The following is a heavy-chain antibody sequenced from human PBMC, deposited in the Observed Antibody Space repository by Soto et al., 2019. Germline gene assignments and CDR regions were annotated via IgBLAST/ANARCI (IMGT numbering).Heavy chain of an antibody. CDR2: ISAYNGNT. J-gene: IGHJ3*02. CDR3: ARDWRPSDSSGDDAFDI. V-gene: IGHV1-18*01. Sequence: QVQLVQSGAEVKKPGASVKVSCKASGYTFTSYGISWVRQAPGQGLEWMGWISAYNGNTNYAQKLQGRVTMTTDTSTSTAYMELRSLRSDDTAVYYCARDWRPSDSSGDDAFDIWGQGTMVTVSS. CDR1: GYTFTSYG. D-gene: IGHD3-22*01.